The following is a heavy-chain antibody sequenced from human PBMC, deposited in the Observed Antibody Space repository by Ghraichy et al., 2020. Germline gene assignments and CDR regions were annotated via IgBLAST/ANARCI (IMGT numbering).Heavy chain of an antibody. Sequence: GESLNISCTASGFTFSNHLMHWVRQAPGKGLVWVSRTSSDGSGPSYADSVKGRFTISRDNAKNTLYLQMNSLRAEDTAVYYCARDRSGITGTAGDYWGQGTLVTVSS. V-gene: IGHV3-74*01. CDR2: TSSDGSGP. J-gene: IGHJ4*02. CDR3: ARDRSGITGTAGDY. D-gene: IGHD1-20*01. CDR1: GFTFSNHL.